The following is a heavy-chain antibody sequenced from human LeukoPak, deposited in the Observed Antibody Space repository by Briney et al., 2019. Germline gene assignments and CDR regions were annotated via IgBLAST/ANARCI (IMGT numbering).Heavy chain of an antibody. CDR3: ASYRDGYNDVQFDY. Sequence: GASVKVSCKASGGTFSSYAISWVRQAPGQGLEWMGGIIPIFGTANYAHKFQGRVTITTDKSTSKAYMELISLRSEDTAVDYCASYRDGYNDVQFDYWGQGTLVTVSS. D-gene: IGHD5-24*01. V-gene: IGHV1-69*05. CDR1: GGTFSSYA. CDR2: IIPIFGTA. J-gene: IGHJ4*02.